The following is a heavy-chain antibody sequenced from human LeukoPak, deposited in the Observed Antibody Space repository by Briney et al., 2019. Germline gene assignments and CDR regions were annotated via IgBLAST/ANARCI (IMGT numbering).Heavy chain of an antibody. CDR1: GFTFDDYA. CDR2: ISWNSGSI. CDR3: AKASGSGWYYFDY. V-gene: IGHV3-9*01. J-gene: IGHJ4*02. D-gene: IGHD6-19*01. Sequence: GGSLRLSCAASGFTFDDYAMRWVRQAPGKGLEWVSGISWNSGSIGYADSVKGRFTISRDNAKNSLYLQMNSLRAEDTALYYCAKASGSGWYYFDYWGQGTLVTVSS.